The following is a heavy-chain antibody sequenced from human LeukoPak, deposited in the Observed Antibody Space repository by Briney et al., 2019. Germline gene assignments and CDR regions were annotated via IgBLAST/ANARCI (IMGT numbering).Heavy chain of an antibody. D-gene: IGHD6-19*01. CDR2: IYYSGST. Sequence: SETLSLTCTVSGGSISNTIYHWGWIRQPPGKGLEWIGNIYYSGSTYYNPSLKSRVTISIDTSKNQFSLKLSSVTAADTAVYYCARQKDSGWAYYFDYWGQGALVTVSS. CDR1: GGSISNTIYH. CDR3: ARQKDSGWAYYFDY. V-gene: IGHV4-39*01. J-gene: IGHJ4*02.